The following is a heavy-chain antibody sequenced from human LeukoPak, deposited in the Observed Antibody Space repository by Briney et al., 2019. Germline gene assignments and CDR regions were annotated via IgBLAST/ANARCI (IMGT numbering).Heavy chain of an antibody. CDR3: AREYYGSGSYYNVGY. D-gene: IGHD3-10*01. CDR1: GFTFDDYG. J-gene: IGHJ4*02. V-gene: IGHV3-20*04. Sequence: PGGSLRLSCAASGFTFDDYGMSWVCQAPGKGLEWVSGINWNGGRTGYADSVKGRFTISRDNAKKSLYVQMNSLRAEDTALYYCAREYYGSGSYYNVGYWGQGTLVTVSS. CDR2: INWNGGRT.